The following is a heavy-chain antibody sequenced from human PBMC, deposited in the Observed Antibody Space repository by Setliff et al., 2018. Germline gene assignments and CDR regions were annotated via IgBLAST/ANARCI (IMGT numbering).Heavy chain of an antibody. CDR3: AKDHPSGWAYDC. D-gene: IGHD6-19*01. Sequence: GGSLRLSCAASGFLYSNNAFHWVRQTPGKGLEWVAVISYDGTMTHYVYSVKGRFSISRDTSQNTLYLQMNSLRAEDTAVYYCAKDHPSGWAYDCWGQGTLVTVSS. V-gene: IGHV3-30*04. CDR1: GFLYSNNA. J-gene: IGHJ4*02. CDR2: ISYDGTMT.